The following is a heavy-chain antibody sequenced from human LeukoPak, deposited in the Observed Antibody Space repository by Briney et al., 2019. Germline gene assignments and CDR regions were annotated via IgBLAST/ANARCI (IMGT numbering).Heavy chain of an antibody. CDR1: GYSFTSYW. D-gene: IGHD6-13*01. CDR3: AAGRHSSTWYNY. Sequence: GESLKISCKDFGYSFTSYWVGWVRQMPGKGLEWMGTIYPGDSDIRYSPSFQGQVTISPDKSISTAYLQWSSLKASDTAMYYCAAGRHSSTWYNYWGQGTLVTVSS. J-gene: IGHJ4*02. V-gene: IGHV5-51*01. CDR2: IYPGDSDI.